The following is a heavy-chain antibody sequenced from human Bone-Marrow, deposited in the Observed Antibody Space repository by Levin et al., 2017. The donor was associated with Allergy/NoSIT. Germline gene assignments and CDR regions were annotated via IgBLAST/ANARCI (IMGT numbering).Heavy chain of an antibody. J-gene: IGHJ4*02. CDR3: ARVGEVRFCGSTTCYHHFAY. Sequence: HPGGSLRLSCVASGFTFSEYWMSWVRQAPGKGLEWVASIKQDGSEKYYVDSAKGRFTISRENAKNSVYLQMNSLRAEDTAVYYCARVGEVRFCGSTTCYHHFAYWGQGTLVTVAS. D-gene: IGHD2-2*01. V-gene: IGHV3-7*01. CDR1: GFTFSEYW. CDR2: IKQDGSEK.